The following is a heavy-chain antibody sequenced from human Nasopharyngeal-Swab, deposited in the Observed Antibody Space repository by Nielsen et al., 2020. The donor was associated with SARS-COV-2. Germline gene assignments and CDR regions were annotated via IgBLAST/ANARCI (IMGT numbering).Heavy chain of an antibody. CDR3: ARNQTGLS. Sequence: GESLKISCAASGFIFSPYSMVWVRQAPGKGLEWVASISSDGSIKDYADSVTGRFTISRDNSKNTLYLQMNSPRRDDTAVYFCARNQTGLSWGQGTLVTVSS. CDR1: GFIFSPYS. J-gene: IGHJ4*02. CDR2: ISSDGSIK. D-gene: IGHD1-14*01. V-gene: IGHV3-30*04.